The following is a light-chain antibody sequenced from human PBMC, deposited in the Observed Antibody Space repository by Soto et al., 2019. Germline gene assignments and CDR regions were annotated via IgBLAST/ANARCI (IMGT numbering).Light chain of an antibody. V-gene: IGKV1-5*03. CDR3: QQYNSYSYT. CDR1: QTINSW. CDR2: KAS. Sequence: DIQMTQSPSTLSASAGDRVTITCRASQTINSWLAWYQHKPGKAPKLLIYKASSLESGVPSRFSGSGSGTEFTLTISSLQSDDFATYYCQQYNSYSYTFGQGTKVDIK. J-gene: IGKJ2*01.